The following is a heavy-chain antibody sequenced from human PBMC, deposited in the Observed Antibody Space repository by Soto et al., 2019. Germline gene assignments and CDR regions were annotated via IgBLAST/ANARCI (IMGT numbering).Heavy chain of an antibody. J-gene: IGHJ6*03. CDR1: GYTFTSYG. Sequence: ASVKVSCKASGYTFTSYGISWVRQAPGQGLEWMGWISAYNGNTNYAQKLQGGVTMTTDTSTSTAYMELRSLRSDDTAVYYCARGAPSLSTPYYYYYYMDVWGKGTTVTVS. CDR3: ARGAPSLSTPYYYYYYMDV. CDR2: ISAYNGNT. V-gene: IGHV1-18*01.